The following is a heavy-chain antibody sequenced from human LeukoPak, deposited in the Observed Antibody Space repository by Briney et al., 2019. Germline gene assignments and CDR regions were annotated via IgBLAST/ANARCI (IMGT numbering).Heavy chain of an antibody. CDR3: ATLKR. CDR1: GGSFSGYY. Sequence: SETLSLTCAVYGGSFSGYYWSWIRQPPGKGLEWIGEINHSGSTNYNPSLKSRVTISVDTSKNQFSLKPSSVTAADTAVYYCATLKRWGQGTLVTVSS. CDR2: INHSGST. J-gene: IGHJ4*02. V-gene: IGHV4-34*01.